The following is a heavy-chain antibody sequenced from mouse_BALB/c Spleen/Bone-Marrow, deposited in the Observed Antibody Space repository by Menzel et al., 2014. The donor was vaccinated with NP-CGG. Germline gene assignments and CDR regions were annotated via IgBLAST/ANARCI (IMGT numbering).Heavy chain of an antibody. CDR3: ARYNYGSSQFAY. J-gene: IGHJ3*01. CDR2: IDPANGNT. Sequence: EVQLQQSGAELVKPGASVKLSCTASGFSIKDTYMHWVKQRPEQGLEWIGRIDPANGNTKYDPKFQGKATITADTSSNTAYLQLSSLASEDTAVYYCARYNYGSSQFAYWGQGTLVTVSA. D-gene: IGHD1-1*01. CDR1: GFSIKDTY. V-gene: IGHV14-3*02.